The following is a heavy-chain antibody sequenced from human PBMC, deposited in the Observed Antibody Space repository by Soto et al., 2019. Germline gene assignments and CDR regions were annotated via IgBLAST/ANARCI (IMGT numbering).Heavy chain of an antibody. J-gene: IGHJ3*02. V-gene: IGHV4-31*03. D-gene: IGHD3-22*01. CDR3: ATLDYYDSSGYPGAFDI. CDR1: GGSISSGGYC. Sequence: PSETQSLTCTVSGGSISSGGYCWSWIRQHPGKGLEWIGYIYYSGSTYYNPSLKSRVTISVDTSKNQFSLKLSSVTAADTAVYYCATLDYYDSSGYPGAFDIWGQGTMVTVSS. CDR2: IYYSGST.